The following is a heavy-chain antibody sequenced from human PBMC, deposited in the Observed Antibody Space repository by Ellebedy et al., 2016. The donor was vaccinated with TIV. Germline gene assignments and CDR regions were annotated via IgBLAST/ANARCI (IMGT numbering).Heavy chain of an antibody. CDR3: AKGSYNAMDA. V-gene: IGHV1-3*01. J-gene: IGHJ6*02. CDR1: GHRFTSYV. D-gene: IGHD3-10*01. Sequence: AASVKVSCKASGHRFTSYVIHWVRQAPGQGLEWMGWINVGNGNTQNSQKFQGRVTIARATSASTVYMEVSSVRSEDTAVYYCAKGSYNAMDAWGQGTTVIVSS. CDR2: INVGNGNT.